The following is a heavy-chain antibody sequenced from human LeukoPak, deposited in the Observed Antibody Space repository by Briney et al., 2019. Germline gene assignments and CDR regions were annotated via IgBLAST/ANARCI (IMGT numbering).Heavy chain of an antibody. V-gene: IGHV3-48*02. J-gene: IGHJ5*02. Sequence: GGSLRLFCAASGFTFSSYSMNWVRQAPGKGLEWVSYISSSSNTIYNADSVKGRFTIFRDNAKNSLYLQMNSLRDDDTAVYYCARSDWFDPWGQGTLVTVSS. CDR1: GFTFSSYS. CDR2: ISSSSNTI. CDR3: ARSDWFDP.